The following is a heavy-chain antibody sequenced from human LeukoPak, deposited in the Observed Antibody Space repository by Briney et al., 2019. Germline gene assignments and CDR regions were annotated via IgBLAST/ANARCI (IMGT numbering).Heavy chain of an antibody. D-gene: IGHD3-10*01. Sequence: SSETLSLTCTVSGGSISSSSYYWGWIRQPPGKGLEWIGSIYYSGSTYYNPSLRSRVTISVDTSKNQFSLKLSSVTAADTAVYYCATMVRGVITNIDYWGQGTLVTVPS. CDR1: GGSISSSSYY. CDR3: ATMVRGVITNIDY. J-gene: IGHJ4*02. V-gene: IGHV4-39*01. CDR2: IYYSGST.